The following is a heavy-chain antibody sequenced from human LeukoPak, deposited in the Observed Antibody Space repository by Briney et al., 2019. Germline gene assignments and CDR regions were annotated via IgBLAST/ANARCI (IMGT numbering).Heavy chain of an antibody. D-gene: IGHD3-16*01. CDR3: ARRGDSDY. J-gene: IGHJ4*02. CDR2: ISSSSSTI. CDR1: GFTFSSYS. Sequence: PGGSLRLSCAASGFTFSSYSMNWVRQAPGKGLEWVSYISSSSSTIYYADSVKGRFTISRDNAKNSLYLQMNSLRAEDTAVYYCARRGDSDYWGQGTLVTVSS. V-gene: IGHV3-48*01.